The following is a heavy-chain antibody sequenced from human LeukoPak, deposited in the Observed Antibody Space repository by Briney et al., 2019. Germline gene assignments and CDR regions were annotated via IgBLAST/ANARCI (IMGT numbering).Heavy chain of an antibody. CDR1: GFTFSSYA. CDR3: AKDSHPTYDFWQQKSDHPYDY. V-gene: IGHV3-23*01. CDR2: ISGSGGST. Sequence: GGSLRLSCAASGFTFSSYAMSWVRQAPGKGLEWVSAISGSGGSTYYADSVKGRFTISRDNSKNTLYLQMNSLRAEDTAVYYCAKDSHPTYDFWQQKSDHPYDYWGQGTLVTVSS. J-gene: IGHJ4*02. D-gene: IGHD3-3*01.